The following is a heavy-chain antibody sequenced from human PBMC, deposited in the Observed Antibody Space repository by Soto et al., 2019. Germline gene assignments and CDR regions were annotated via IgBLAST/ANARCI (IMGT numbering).Heavy chain of an antibody. CDR2: IYYSGST. D-gene: IGHD3-16*02. J-gene: IGHJ4*02. V-gene: IGHV4-31*03. CDR3: ARGVIH. CDR1: GGSISSGGYY. Sequence: QVQLQESGPGLVKPSQTLSLNCTVSGGSISSGGYYWSWIRQHPGKGLEWIGYIYYSGSTSYNPSLKSRLTISVDTSKNQFSLKRSSVTAADTAAYSCARGVIHWGQGTLVTVSS.